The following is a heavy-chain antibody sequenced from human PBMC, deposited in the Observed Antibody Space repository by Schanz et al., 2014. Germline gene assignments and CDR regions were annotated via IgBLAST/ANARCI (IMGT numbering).Heavy chain of an antibody. V-gene: IGHV3-23*01. CDR2: ISGSGGST. CDR3: VRDSFFAFDD. J-gene: IGHJ4*02. D-gene: IGHD3-3*01. Sequence: EVQLLESGGGLVQPGGSLRLSCAASGFTFSSYAMSWVRQAPGKGLEWVSAISGSGGSTYYADSVKGRFTMSRDNAKNSVFLQMNSLRAKDTAVYYCVRDSFFAFDDWGQGTLXTVSS. CDR1: GFTFSSYA.